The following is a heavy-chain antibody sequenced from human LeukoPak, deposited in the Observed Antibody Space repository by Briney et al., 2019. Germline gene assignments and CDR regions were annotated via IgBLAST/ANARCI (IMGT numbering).Heavy chain of an antibody. CDR3: AKYFDFSLHYYGMDV. J-gene: IGHJ6*02. CDR1: GFTFSSYA. Sequence: PGGSLRLSCAASGFTFSSYAMSWVRQAPGKGLEWVSAISGSGVSTYYADSVKGRFTISRDNSKNTLYLQMNSLRAEDTAVYYCAKYFDFSLHYYGMDVWGQGTTVTVSS. CDR2: ISGSGVST. D-gene: IGHD3-9*01. V-gene: IGHV3-23*01.